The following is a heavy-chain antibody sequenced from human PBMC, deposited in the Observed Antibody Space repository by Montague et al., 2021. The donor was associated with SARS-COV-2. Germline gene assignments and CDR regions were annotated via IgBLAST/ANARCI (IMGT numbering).Heavy chain of an antibody. Sequence: CAISGDSVSSNSAAWNWIRQSPSRGLEWLGRTYYRSKWYIDYAVSVKTRITINPDTSKNQFSLPLNSVTPEDTAVYYCARYTRIQLWFDRDYYYGMDVWGQGTTVTVSS. CDR1: GDSVSSNSAA. CDR3: ARYTRIQLWFDRDYYYGMDV. CDR2: TYYRSKWYI. D-gene: IGHD5-18*01. V-gene: IGHV6-1*01. J-gene: IGHJ6*02.